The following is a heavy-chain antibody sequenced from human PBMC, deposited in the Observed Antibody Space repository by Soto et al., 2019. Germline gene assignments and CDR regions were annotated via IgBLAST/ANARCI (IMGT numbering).Heavy chain of an antibody. CDR3: AGGWGRVVDAMDV. Sequence: QLQLVQSGAEVKKPGASVRVSCKASGYTFTSYYIHWVRQAPGQGLEWVSIINPVGGSTNYAQKFQSRVTVIRDASTSTVLTERSSLRSEATAVYYCAGGWGRVVDAMDVWGQATTVTVSS. V-gene: IGHV1-46*01. D-gene: IGHD1-26*01. CDR2: INPVGGST. J-gene: IGHJ6*02. CDR1: GYTFTSYY.